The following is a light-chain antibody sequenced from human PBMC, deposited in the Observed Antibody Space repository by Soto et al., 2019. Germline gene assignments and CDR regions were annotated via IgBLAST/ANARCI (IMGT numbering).Light chain of an antibody. V-gene: IGKV1-33*01. J-gene: IGKJ4*02. Sequence: DIQMTQSPSSLSASVGDRVTFTCQASQDITNSLNWYQQKPGRAPKLLIYDASNLEAGVPSRFSGGGSGTDFIFTISSLQPDDVATYYCQQYDNVSLTFGGGTKVDI. CDR2: DAS. CDR3: QQYDNVSLT. CDR1: QDITNS.